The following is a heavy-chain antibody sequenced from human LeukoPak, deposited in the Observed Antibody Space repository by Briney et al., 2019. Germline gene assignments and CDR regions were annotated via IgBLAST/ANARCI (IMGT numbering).Heavy chain of an antibody. Sequence: SGTLSLTCAVSGGSISSSNWWSWVRQPPGKGLEWIGEICHSGSTNYNPSLKSRVTISVDKSKNQFSLKLSSVTAADTAVYYCARIVVVPAAPLAAFDYWGQGTLVTVSS. J-gene: IGHJ4*02. D-gene: IGHD2-2*01. V-gene: IGHV4-4*02. CDR2: ICHSGST. CDR1: GGSISSSNW. CDR3: ARIVVVPAAPLAAFDY.